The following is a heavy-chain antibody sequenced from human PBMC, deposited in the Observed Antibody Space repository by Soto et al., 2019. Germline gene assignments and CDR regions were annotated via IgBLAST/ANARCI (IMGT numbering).Heavy chain of an antibody. D-gene: IGHD4-17*01. CDR2: ISYDGSNK. Sequence: QVQLVESGGGVVQPGRSLRLSCAASGFTFSSYAMHWVRQAPGKGLEWVAVISYDGSNKYYADSVKGRFTISRDNSKNTLYLQMNSLRAEDTAVYYCARGQTTVVTEFDYWGQGTLVTVSS. CDR3: ARGQTTVVTEFDY. J-gene: IGHJ4*02. CDR1: GFTFSSYA. V-gene: IGHV3-30-3*01.